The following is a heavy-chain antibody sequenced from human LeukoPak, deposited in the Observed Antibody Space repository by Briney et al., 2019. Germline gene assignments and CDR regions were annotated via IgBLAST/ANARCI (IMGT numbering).Heavy chain of an antibody. V-gene: IGHV1-69*13. CDR2: IIPIFGTA. Sequence: SVKVSCKASGYTFTSYYMHWVRQAPGQGLEWMGGIIPIFGTANYAQKFQGRVTITADESTSTAYMELSGLRSEDTAVYYCARGRYCSGGSCYSAHPYYYYGMDVWGQGTTVTVSS. D-gene: IGHD2-15*01. CDR1: GYTFTSYY. J-gene: IGHJ6*02. CDR3: ARGRYCSGGSCYSAHPYYYYGMDV.